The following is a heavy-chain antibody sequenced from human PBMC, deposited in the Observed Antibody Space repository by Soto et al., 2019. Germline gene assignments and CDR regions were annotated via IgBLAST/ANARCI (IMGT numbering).Heavy chain of an antibody. CDR1: GYTFTRYG. J-gene: IGHJ6*02. Sequence: GASVKVSCKASGYTFTRYGIGWARQAPGQGLEWMGWINTYNGNTNYAQNVQGRVTLTTDTSTSTAYMELRSLRSNDTAIYYCAMVDVYVAPSPQDVWGQGTRVT. D-gene: IGHD3-16*01. V-gene: IGHV1-18*01. CDR2: INTYNGNT. CDR3: AMVDVYVAPSPQDV.